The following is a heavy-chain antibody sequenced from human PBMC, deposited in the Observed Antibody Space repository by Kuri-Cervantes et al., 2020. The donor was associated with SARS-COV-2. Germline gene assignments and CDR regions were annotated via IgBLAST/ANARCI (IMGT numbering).Heavy chain of an antibody. CDR3: AKDESAITVVSNAYFQH. J-gene: IGHJ1*01. V-gene: IGHV3-30*18. Sequence: GESLKISCAASGFTFSSYGMHWVHQAPGKGLEWVAVISYDGSNKYYADSVKGRSTISRDNSKNTLYLQMNSLRAEDTAVYYCAKDESAITVVSNAYFQHWGQGTLVTVSS. CDR2: ISYDGSNK. CDR1: GFTFSSYG. D-gene: IGHD6-19*01.